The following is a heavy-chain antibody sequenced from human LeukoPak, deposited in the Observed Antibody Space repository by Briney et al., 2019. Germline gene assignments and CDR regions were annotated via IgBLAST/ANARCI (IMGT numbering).Heavy chain of an antibody. CDR2: IWYDGSNK. Sequence: PGGSLRLSCAASEFTLSSYGMHWVRQAPGKGLEWVAVIWYDGSNKYYADSVKGRFTISRDNSKNTVYLQMNSLRVEDTAVYYCARDQRPGWGEYFQHWGQGTLVTVSS. CDR1: EFTLSSYG. D-gene: IGHD3-16*01. V-gene: IGHV3-33*01. J-gene: IGHJ1*01. CDR3: ARDQRPGWGEYFQH.